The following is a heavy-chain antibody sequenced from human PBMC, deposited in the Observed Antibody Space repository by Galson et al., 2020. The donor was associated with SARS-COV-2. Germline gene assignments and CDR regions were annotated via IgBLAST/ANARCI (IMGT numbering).Heavy chain of an antibody. CDR1: GFTFSSYA. CDR3: AKTIGYSGSYFDY. J-gene: IGHJ4*02. CDR2: ISGNGGST. V-gene: IGHV3-23*01. Sequence: GSLRLSCAASGFTFSSYAMSWVRQSSGRGLEWISAISGNGGSTYYADSVKGRFTISRDNSKNTVYLQMNSLRAEDTAIYYCAKTIGYSGSYFDYWGQGTLVTVSS. D-gene: IGHD1-26*01.